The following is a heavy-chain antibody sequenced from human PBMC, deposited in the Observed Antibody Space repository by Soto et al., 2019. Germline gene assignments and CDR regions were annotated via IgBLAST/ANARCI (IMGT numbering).Heavy chain of an antibody. CDR2: INHSGST. CDR1: GGSFSGYY. CDR3: AGERYFDWLVNYYYYGMDV. D-gene: IGHD3-9*01. V-gene: IGHV4-34*01. J-gene: IGHJ6*02. Sequence: LSLTCAVYGGSFSGYYWSWIRQPPGKGLEWIGEINHSGSTNYNPSLKSRVTISVDTSKNQFSLKLSSVTAADTAVYYCAGERYFDWLVNYYYYGMDVWGQGTTVTVSS.